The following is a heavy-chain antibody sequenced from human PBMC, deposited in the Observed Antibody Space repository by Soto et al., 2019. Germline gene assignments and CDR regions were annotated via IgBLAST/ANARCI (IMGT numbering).Heavy chain of an antibody. V-gene: IGHV2-5*02. Sequence: QITLKESGPTLVKPTQTLTLTCTFSGFSLNTSGVGVGWIRQPPGKALEWLALIYWDADKRYSPSLKSRLTIPRDTSKNQVVLTMTNMDPVDTSTYYCAHRPYGDYPIDYWGPGTLVSVSS. CDR1: GFSLNTSGVG. J-gene: IGHJ4*02. CDR3: AHRPYGDYPIDY. CDR2: IYWDADK. D-gene: IGHD4-17*01.